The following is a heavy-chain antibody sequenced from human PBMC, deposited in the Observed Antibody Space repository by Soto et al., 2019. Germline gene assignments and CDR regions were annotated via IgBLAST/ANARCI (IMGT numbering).Heavy chain of an antibody. CDR3: AREVGSLFITQDAFDI. CDR1: GGTFSSYA. D-gene: IGHD3-10*01. V-gene: IGHV1-69*01. CDR2: IIPIFGTA. J-gene: IGHJ3*02. Sequence: QVQXVQSXXEVXXPGSSVKVSCKASGGTFSSYAISWVXXXXXQGLEWMGGIIPIFGTANYAQKFQGXXXXXXXXXXXXXXXXXXXXXXXXTAVYYCAREVGSLFITQDAFDIWGQGTMVTVSS.